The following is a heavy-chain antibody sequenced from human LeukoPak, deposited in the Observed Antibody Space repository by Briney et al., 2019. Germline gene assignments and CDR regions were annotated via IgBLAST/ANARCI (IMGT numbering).Heavy chain of an antibody. Sequence: GRSLRLSCAASGFIFDDYAIHWVRQAPGKGLEWVSGISWNSGSIGYADSVKGRFTISRDNAKNSLYLQMNSLRAEDTAVYYCARPTGGYSSGWYQIEYWGQGTLVTVSS. J-gene: IGHJ4*02. CDR1: GFIFDDYA. CDR3: ARPTGGYSSGWYQIEY. V-gene: IGHV3-9*01. CDR2: ISWNSGSI. D-gene: IGHD6-19*01.